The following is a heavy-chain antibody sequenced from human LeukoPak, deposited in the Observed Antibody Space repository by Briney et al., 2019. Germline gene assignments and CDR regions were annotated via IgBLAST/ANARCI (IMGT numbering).Heavy chain of an antibody. CDR2: ISSSSSYI. CDR3: AKTSRKAHDSSGYYCSFDY. J-gene: IGHJ4*02. D-gene: IGHD3-22*01. V-gene: IGHV3-21*04. Sequence: GGSLRLSCAASGFTFSSYSMNWVRQAPGKGLEWVSSISSSSSYIYYAGSVKGRFTISRDNAKNSLYLQMNSLRAEDTALYYCAKTSRKAHDSSGYYCSFDYWGQGTLVTVSS. CDR1: GFTFSSYS.